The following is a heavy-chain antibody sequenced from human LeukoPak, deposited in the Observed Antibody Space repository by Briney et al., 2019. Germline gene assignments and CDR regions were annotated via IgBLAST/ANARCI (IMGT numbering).Heavy chain of an antibody. CDR1: GFTFSSYE. CDR3: ARDRYYDSSGYPDAFDI. J-gene: IGHJ3*02. CDR2: ISSSGSTI. D-gene: IGHD3-22*01. Sequence: GGSLRLXCAASGFTFSSYEMNWVRQAPGKGLEWVSYISSSGSTIYYADSVKGRFTISRDNAKNSLYLQMNSLRAEDTAVYYCARDRYYDSSGYPDAFDIWGQGTMVTVSS. V-gene: IGHV3-48*03.